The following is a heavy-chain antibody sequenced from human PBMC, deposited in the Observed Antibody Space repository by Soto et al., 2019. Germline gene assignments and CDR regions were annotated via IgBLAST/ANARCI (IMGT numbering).Heavy chain of an antibody. CDR2: ITSSGTYI. Sequence: EVQLVESGGGLVKPGGSLRLSCAASGFTFSSYDFNWVRQAPGKGLEWVSSITSSGTYIYYTDSVKGRFTISRDNAKDSLYLQMDSLGADDTAVYYCARDHEVWHYDYWGQGTLVTVSS. CDR1: GFTFSSYD. V-gene: IGHV3-21*01. D-gene: IGHD2-8*01. CDR3: ARDHEVWHYDY. J-gene: IGHJ4*02.